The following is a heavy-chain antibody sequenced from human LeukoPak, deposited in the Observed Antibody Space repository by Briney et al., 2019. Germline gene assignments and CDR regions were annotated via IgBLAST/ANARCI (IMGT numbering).Heavy chain of an antibody. Sequence: GGSLRLSCAASGFTFSHFVMTWVRQAPGTGLEWVSSISTSGGSTFYADSVKGRFTISRDNSKNTLYLQMNSLRAEDTAVYYCAKRGSGWRREFDYWGQGTLVTVSS. CDR3: AKRGSGWRREFDY. J-gene: IGHJ4*02. V-gene: IGHV3-23*01. CDR2: ISTSGGST. D-gene: IGHD6-19*01. CDR1: GFTFSHFV.